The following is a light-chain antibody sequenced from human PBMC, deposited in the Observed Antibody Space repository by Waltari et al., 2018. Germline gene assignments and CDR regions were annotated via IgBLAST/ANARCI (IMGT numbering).Light chain of an antibody. V-gene: IGLV2-14*01. CDR1: SSAAGFYNY. CDR3: SSYTSSSTLV. Sequence: QSALTQPASVSVSPGQSITISCTGASSAAGFYNYVSWYQQHPGKVPKLMIYEVSNRPSGVSNRFSGSKSGNTASLTISGLQAEDEADYYCSSYTSSSTLVFGTGTKVTVL. J-gene: IGLJ1*01. CDR2: EVS.